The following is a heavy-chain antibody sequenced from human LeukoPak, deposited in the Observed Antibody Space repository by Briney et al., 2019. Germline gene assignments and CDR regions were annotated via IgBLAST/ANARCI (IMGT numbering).Heavy chain of an antibody. CDR1: GFTFSSYA. D-gene: IGHD6-13*01. Sequence: GGSLRLSCAASGFTFSSYAMHWVRQAPGKGLVWVSRINIDGTTTNYADSVKGRFTISRDNAKNSLYLQMNSLRGEDTALYYCARGWYSSSWYFDYWGQGTLVTVSS. CDR3: ARGWYSSSWYFDY. CDR2: INIDGTTT. V-gene: IGHV3-74*01. J-gene: IGHJ4*02.